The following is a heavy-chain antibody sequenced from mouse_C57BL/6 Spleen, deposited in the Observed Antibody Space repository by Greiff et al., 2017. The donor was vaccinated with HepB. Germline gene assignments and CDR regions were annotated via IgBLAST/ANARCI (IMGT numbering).Heavy chain of an antibody. J-gene: IGHJ4*01. Sequence: VQLQQSGAELAKPGASVKLSCKASGYTFTSYWMHWVKQRPGQGLEWIGYINPSSGYTKYNQKFKDKATLTADKSASTAYMQLSSLTYEDSAVYYCARTPITTVPSMDYWGQGTSVTVSS. D-gene: IGHD1-1*01. V-gene: IGHV1-7*01. CDR2: INPSSGYT. CDR3: ARTPITTVPSMDY. CDR1: GYTFTSYW.